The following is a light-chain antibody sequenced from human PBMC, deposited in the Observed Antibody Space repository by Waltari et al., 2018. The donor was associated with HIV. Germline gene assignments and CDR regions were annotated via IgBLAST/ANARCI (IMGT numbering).Light chain of an antibody. V-gene: IGLV2-14*03. CDR3: SSYTSSSALDVV. CDR1: SSDVGGYDY. J-gene: IGLJ2*01. CDR2: DCS. Sequence: QSALTQPASVSGSPGQSITISCTGTSSDVGGYDYVSWYQQHPGKAPKLMIFDCSNRPSGVSNRCSGSKSGNTASLTISGLQAEDEADYYCSSYTSSSALDVVFGGGTKLTVL.